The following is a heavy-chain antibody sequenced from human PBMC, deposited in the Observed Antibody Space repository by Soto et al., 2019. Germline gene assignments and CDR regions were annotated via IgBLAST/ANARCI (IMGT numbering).Heavy chain of an antibody. CDR3: ARELGDGYNYVYVY. CDR2: ISSTSAYT. V-gene: IGHV3-11*05. J-gene: IGHJ4*02. D-gene: IGHD5-12*01. CDR1: GFTFSYYY. Sequence: QVQLVESGGGLVKPGGSLRLSCAASGFTFSYYYMSWIRQAPGKGLEWVSYISSTSAYTNYADSVKGRFTISRDNAKNSLNLQLNSLRAEDTAVYYCARELGDGYNYVYVYWGQGTLVTVSS.